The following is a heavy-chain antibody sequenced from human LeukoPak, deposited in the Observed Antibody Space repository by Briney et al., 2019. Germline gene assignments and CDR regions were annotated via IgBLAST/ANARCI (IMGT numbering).Heavy chain of an antibody. J-gene: IGHJ4*02. CDR2: ISYGGTYE. CDR1: GFTFSNYA. V-gene: IGHV3-30*01. Sequence: GGSLRLSCAASGFTFSNYAMLWVRQAPGKGLEWVSLISYGGTYEYYADSVKGRFTISRDNSKNTLYLQLNSLRAEDTAVYYCARDSTYYYDSGSSGPHYFDNWGQGTLVTVSS. D-gene: IGHD3-10*01. CDR3: ARDSTYYYDSGSSGPHYFDN.